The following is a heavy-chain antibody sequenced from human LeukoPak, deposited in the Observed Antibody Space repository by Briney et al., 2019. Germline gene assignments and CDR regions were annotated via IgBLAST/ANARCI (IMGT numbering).Heavy chain of an antibody. CDR3: GKEFSSGWFF. V-gene: IGHV3-7*05. J-gene: IGHJ4*02. Sequence: GGSLRLSCAASGFTFTNYWMSWLRQPPGKGLEWVANIKQDGSLKYYVDSVKGRFTISRDNSKDTLYLQLSGLRAEDTAIYYCGKEFSSGWFFWGQGTLDSVSS. CDR1: GFTFTNYW. CDR2: IKQDGSLK. D-gene: IGHD6-13*01.